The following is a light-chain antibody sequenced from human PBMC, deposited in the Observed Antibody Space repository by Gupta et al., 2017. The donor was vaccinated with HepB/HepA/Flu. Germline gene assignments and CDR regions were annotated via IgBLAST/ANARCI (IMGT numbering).Light chain of an antibody. CDR2: DNN. Sequence: QSVLTQPPSVSGAPGQRVTIFCTGRSSNIGAGYAVHWYQHLRGTAPRLLIYDNNNRPSGVPDRCSGSKSGTSAALAITGLQAEDEADYYCQSYGSTGSGPWVFGGGTKLTVL. J-gene: IGLJ3*02. CDR1: SSNIGAGYA. CDR3: QSYGSTGSGPWV. V-gene: IGLV1-40*01.